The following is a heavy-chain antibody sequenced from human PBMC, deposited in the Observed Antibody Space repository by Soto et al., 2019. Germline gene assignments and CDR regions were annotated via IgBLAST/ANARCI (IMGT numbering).Heavy chain of an antibody. CDR2: ISAYNGNT. D-gene: IGHD3-22*01. J-gene: IGHJ3*02. Sequence: ASVKVSCKASGYTFTSYGISWVRQAPGQGLEWMGWISAYNGNTNYAQKLQGRVTMTTDTSTSTAYMELRSLRSDDTAVYYCARISRALVYYYDSSGPKGAFDIWGQGTMVTVSS. CDR1: GYTFTSYG. CDR3: ARISRALVYYYDSSGPKGAFDI. V-gene: IGHV1-18*01.